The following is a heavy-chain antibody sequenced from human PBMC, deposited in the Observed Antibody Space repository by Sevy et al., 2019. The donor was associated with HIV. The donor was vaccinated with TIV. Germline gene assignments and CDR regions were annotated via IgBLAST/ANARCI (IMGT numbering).Heavy chain of an antibody. Sequence: GGSLRLSCAASGFSFSAYWMNWVRQAPGKGLEWVANIKPDGSDKHYVDSTEGRFTISRDNVKNSLYLQMNSLGYEDTDMYYCEQETFGRFDSWGQGTLVTVSS. CDR2: IKPDGSDK. CDR1: GFSFSAYW. J-gene: IGHJ4*02. CDR3: EQETFGRFDS. V-gene: IGHV3-7*01. D-gene: IGHD1-26*01.